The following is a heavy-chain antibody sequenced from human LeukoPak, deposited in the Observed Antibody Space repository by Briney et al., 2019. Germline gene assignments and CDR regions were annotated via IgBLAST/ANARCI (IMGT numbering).Heavy chain of an antibody. CDR1: GGSISSYY. J-gene: IGHJ4*02. Sequence: SETLSLTCTVSGGSISSYYWSWIRQPAGKGLEWIGRIYTSGSTNYNPSLKSRVTMSVDTYKNQFSLKLSSVTAADTAVYYCARERITMVRGGRGEVLDYWGQGTLVTVSS. V-gene: IGHV4-4*07. CDR3: ARERITMVRGGRGEVLDY. D-gene: IGHD3-10*01. CDR2: IYTSGST.